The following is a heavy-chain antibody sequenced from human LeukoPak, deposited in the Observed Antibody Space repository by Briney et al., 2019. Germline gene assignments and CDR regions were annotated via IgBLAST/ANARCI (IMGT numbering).Heavy chain of an antibody. CDR2: ISAYNGNT. CDR3: ARAYDFWSGYGDP. Sequence: ASGKVSCKASGYTFTSYGISWVRQAPGQGLEWMGCISAYNGNTNYAQKLQGRVTMTTDTSTSTDYMELRSLRSDDTAVYYCARAYDFWSGYGDPWGQGTLVTVSS. CDR1: GYTFTSYG. J-gene: IGHJ5*02. V-gene: IGHV1-18*01. D-gene: IGHD3-3*01.